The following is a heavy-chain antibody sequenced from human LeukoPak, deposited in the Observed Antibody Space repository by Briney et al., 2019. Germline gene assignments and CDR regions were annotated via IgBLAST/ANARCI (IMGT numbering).Heavy chain of an antibody. Sequence: SQTLSLTCTVSGGSISSGSYCWSWIRQPAGTGLEWIGRIYTSGSTNYNPSLKSRVTISVDTSKNQFSLKLSSVTAADTAVYYCAREIVVVVAATPYPDYYYYMDVWGKGTTVTVSS. CDR1: GGSISSGSYC. D-gene: IGHD2-15*01. J-gene: IGHJ6*03. V-gene: IGHV4-61*02. CDR3: AREIVVVVAATPYPDYYYYMDV. CDR2: IYTSGST.